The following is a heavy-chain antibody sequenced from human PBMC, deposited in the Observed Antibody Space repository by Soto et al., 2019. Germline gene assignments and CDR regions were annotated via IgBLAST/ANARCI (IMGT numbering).Heavy chain of an antibody. CDR3: ARLYGLDAFDI. CDR1: GGSFSGYY. D-gene: IGHD3-16*02. Sequence: SETLSLTCAVYGGSFSGYYWSWIRQPPGKGLEWIGYIYYSGSTNYNPSLKSRVTISVDTSKNQFSLKLSSVTAADTAVYYCARLYGLDAFDIWGQGTMVTVSS. V-gene: IGHV4-59*08. CDR2: IYYSGST. J-gene: IGHJ3*02.